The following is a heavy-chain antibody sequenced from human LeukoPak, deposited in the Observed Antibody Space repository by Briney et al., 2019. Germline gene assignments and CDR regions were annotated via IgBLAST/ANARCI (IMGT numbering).Heavy chain of an antibody. Sequence: GGSLRLSCAASGFIFSDSYMSWIRQAPGKGLEWLSNIDTSGLTTHYADSVKGRFTISRDNAKNSLYLQTNSLRAEDTAVYYCARHSSGWYVDAFDIWGQGTMVTVSS. J-gene: IGHJ3*02. CDR2: IDTSGLTT. V-gene: IGHV3-11*01. CDR3: ARHSSGWYVDAFDI. CDR1: GFIFSDSY. D-gene: IGHD6-19*01.